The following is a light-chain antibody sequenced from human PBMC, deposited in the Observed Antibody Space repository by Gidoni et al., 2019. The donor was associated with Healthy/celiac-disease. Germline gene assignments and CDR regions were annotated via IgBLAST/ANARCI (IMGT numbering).Light chain of an antibody. CDR1: SSNIGSNT. Sequence: QSVLTQPPSASGTPGQRVTISCSGSSSNIGSNTLNWYQHLPVTAPKPLIYSNKQRHSWVPDRFSGSKSGTSSSLAISGLQSEDEADYYCAAWDDSLNCYVVFGGGTKLTVL. CDR2: SNK. V-gene: IGLV1-44*01. CDR3: AAWDDSLNCYVV. J-gene: IGLJ2*01.